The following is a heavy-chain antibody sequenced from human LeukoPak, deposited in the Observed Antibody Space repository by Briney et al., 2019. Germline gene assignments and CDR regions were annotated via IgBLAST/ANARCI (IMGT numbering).Heavy chain of an antibody. CDR1: GGSTDSYYY. J-gene: IGHJ3*01. CDR2: IDYSGRT. Sequence: SETLSLTCTVSGGSTDSYYYWSWIRQPPGKGLEWIGYIDYSGRTKYNPSLQSRVTISVDTSKTQFSLRLGSVTAADTAVYYCARYGSGSYYAFDSWGQGTMVTVSS. D-gene: IGHD3-10*01. V-gene: IGHV4-59*08. CDR3: ARYGSGSYYAFDS.